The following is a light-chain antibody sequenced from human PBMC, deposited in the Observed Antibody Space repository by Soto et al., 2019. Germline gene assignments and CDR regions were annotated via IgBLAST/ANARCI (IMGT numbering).Light chain of an antibody. CDR2: GAS. CDR1: QSINSSY. J-gene: IGKJ2*01. Sequence: VLTQSPGTLSLSPGERATISCRASQSINSSYLAWYQHKPGQAPRLLFYGASSRATGIPHRFSGSASGTDFTLTISRLEPEDCGVYYCQQYCGSPPYTVGQGTRLEIK. V-gene: IGKV3-20*01. CDR3: QQYCGSPPYT.